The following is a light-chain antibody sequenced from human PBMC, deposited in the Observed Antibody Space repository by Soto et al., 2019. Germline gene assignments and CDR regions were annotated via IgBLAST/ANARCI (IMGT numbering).Light chain of an antibody. CDR1: QSVSSN. J-gene: IGKJ5*01. CDR3: QQSASPRIT. V-gene: IGKV3-20*01. Sequence: KKAPATLSVSPGERATLSCRASQSVSSNLAWYQQKPGQAPRLLIYGASSRATGIPDRFSGSGSGTDFTLTISRLEPEDFAVYYCQQSASPRITFAQGTRLEIK. CDR2: GAS.